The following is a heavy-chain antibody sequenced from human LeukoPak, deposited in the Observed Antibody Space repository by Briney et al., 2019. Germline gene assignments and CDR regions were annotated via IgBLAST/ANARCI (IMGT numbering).Heavy chain of an antibody. V-gene: IGHV4-59*08. CDR1: GGSISNYY. Sequence: SETLSLTCTVSGGSISNYYLSWIRQPPGKGLEWIGYIHYSGRTKYDPSLESRVTISVDTSKNQFSLKVSSVTAPDTAIYYCARHQDGYGDYFDFWGQGILVTVSS. D-gene: IGHD5-24*01. J-gene: IGHJ4*02. CDR2: IHYSGRT. CDR3: ARHQDGYGDYFDF.